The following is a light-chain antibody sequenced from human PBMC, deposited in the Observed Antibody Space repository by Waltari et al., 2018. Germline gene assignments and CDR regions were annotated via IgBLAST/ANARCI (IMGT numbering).Light chain of an antibody. CDR1: SSDVGSYHI. V-gene: IGLV2-23*02. Sequence: QSALTQAASVSGSPGQSITISCTGTSSDVGSYHIVSWYQQHPGKAPKLIISEVTKRPSGVSNRFSGSKSGNTASLTISGLQAEDEADYFCSSYGSINTWLFGGGTK. J-gene: IGLJ3*02. CDR3: SSYGSINTWL. CDR2: EVT.